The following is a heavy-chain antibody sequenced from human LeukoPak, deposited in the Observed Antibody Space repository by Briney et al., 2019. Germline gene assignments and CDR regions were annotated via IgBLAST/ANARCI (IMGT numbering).Heavy chain of an antibody. CDR1: GFTFSNYE. CDR2: ISASGNAI. CDR3: ANDGGSGILY. V-gene: IGHV3-48*03. J-gene: IGHJ4*02. Sequence: PGGSLRLSCAASGFTFSNYEMNCVRQAPGKGLEWISYISASGNAIFYADSVKGRFTISRDNAKNSLYLQMNSLRAEDTAIYYCANDGGSGILYWGQGTLFTVSS. D-gene: IGHD3-10*01.